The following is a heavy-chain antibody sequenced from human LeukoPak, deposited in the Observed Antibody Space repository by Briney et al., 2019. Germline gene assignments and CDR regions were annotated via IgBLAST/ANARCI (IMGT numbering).Heavy chain of an antibody. CDR1: GYTFTGYY. J-gene: IGHJ4*02. CDR2: INPNSGGT. V-gene: IGHV1-2*06. CDR3: ARARQHTYYYDSSGYYYFDY. D-gene: IGHD3-22*01. Sequence: GASVKVSCKASGYTFTGYYMHWVRQAPGQGLEWMGRINPNSGGTNYAQKFQGRVTMTRDTPISTAYMELSRLRSDDTAVYYCARARQHTYYYDSSGYYYFDYWGQGTLVTVSS.